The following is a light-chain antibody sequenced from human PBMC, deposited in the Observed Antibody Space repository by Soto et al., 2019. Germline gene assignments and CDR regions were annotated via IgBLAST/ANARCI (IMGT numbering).Light chain of an antibody. J-gene: IGKJ5*01. CDR3: QQYHTWPPIT. Sequence: EIVLTQSPGTLSLSPVERATLSCRASQSVSSSYLAWYQQKPGQAPRLLIYGASSRATGIPDRFSGSGSGTDFTLSISSLQPGDVGIYSCQQYHTWPPITFGQGTRLEIK. CDR1: QSVSSSY. V-gene: IGKV3-20*01. CDR2: GAS.